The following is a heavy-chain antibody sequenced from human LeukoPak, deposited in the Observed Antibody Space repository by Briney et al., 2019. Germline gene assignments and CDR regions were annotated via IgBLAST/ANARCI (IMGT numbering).Heavy chain of an antibody. D-gene: IGHD1-26*01. CDR3: ARSGYSGSYYRLAYFDY. Sequence: ASVKVSCKASGYTFTSYGISWVRQAPGQGLEWMGWISAYNGNTNYAQKLQGRVTMTTDTSTSTAHMELRSLRSDDTAVYYCARSGYSGSYYRLAYFDYWGQGTLVTVSS. CDR1: GYTFTSYG. J-gene: IGHJ4*02. V-gene: IGHV1-18*01. CDR2: ISAYNGNT.